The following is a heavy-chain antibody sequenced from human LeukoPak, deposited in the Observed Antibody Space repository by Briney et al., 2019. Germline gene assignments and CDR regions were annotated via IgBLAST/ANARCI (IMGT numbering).Heavy chain of an antibody. V-gene: IGHV3-23*01. CDR2: IGGSSDFT. D-gene: IGHD3-10*01. J-gene: IGHJ4*02. CDR1: GFTFTTYA. CDR3: AKADRGWGVITKD. Sequence: GGSLRLSCAASGFTFTTYAMSSVRQAPGKGPEWVSAIGGSSDFTYYAECVKGRFTISRDNSKKTLYLQMNSLRAEDTAVYYCAKADRGWGVITKDWGQGTLVTVSS.